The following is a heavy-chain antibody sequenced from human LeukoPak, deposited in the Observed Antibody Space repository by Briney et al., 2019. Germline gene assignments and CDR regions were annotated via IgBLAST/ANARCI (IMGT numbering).Heavy chain of an antibody. Sequence: SETLSLTCTVSGGSISSYYWSWIRQPPGKGLEWIGYIYYSGSTNYNPSLKSRVTISVDTSKNQFSLKLSSVTAADTAVYYRATGNPALYYYDSSGYYPHDAFDIWGQGTMVTVSS. D-gene: IGHD3-22*01. V-gene: IGHV4-59*01. CDR2: IYYSGST. CDR3: ATGNPALYYYDSSGYYPHDAFDI. J-gene: IGHJ3*02. CDR1: GGSISSYY.